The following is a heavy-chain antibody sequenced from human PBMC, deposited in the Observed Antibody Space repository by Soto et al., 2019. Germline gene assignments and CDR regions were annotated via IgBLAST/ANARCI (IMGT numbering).Heavy chain of an antibody. CDR3: ARVAYQTGWYKSFDI. J-gene: IGHJ3*02. CDR1: GFTFSDYH. V-gene: IGHV3-11*01. Sequence: QVHLVESGGGLVKPGGSLRLSCAASGFTFSDYHMIWIRQAPGKGLEWVSYMSSSGSTTYYADSVKGRFTISRDNAENSLFLQMNSLRYEDTAVYYGARVAYQTGWYKSFDIWGQGTMATVSS. D-gene: IGHD6-19*01. CDR2: MSSSGSTT.